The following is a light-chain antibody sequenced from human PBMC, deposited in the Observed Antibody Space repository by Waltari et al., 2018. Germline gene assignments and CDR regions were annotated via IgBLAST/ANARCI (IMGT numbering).Light chain of an antibody. V-gene: IGKV1-17*01. Sequence: DIQMTQSPSSLSASAGHRVTITCRASQGISTYLNWYQQKPGKAPKRLIYGASSLESGVPSRFSGSGSGTDFTLTISSLQPEDFATYYCLQYNSNPPTFGQGTKVEIK. CDR2: GAS. CDR1: QGISTY. J-gene: IGKJ1*01. CDR3: LQYNSNPPT.